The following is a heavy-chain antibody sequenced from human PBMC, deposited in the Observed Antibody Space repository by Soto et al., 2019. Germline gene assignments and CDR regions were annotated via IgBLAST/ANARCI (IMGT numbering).Heavy chain of an antibody. CDR1: GGTFSSYT. V-gene: IGHV1-69*04. Sequence: SVKVSCKASGGTFSSYTISWVRQAPGQGLEWMGRIIPILGIANYAQKFQGRVTITADKSTSTAYMELSSLRSEDTAVYYCARDFCGGSCGWFDPWGQGTLVTVSS. CDR3: ARDFCGGSCGWFDP. CDR2: IIPILGIA. J-gene: IGHJ5*02. D-gene: IGHD2-15*01.